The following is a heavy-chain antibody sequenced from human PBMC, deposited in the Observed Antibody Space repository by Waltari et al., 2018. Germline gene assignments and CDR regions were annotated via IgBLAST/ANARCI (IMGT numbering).Heavy chain of an antibody. D-gene: IGHD1-26*01. CDR1: GGSISSSSYY. V-gene: IGHV4-39*01. Sequence: QLQLQESGPGLVKPSETLSLTCTVSGGSISSSSYYWGWISQPPGKGLEWIGSIYYSGSTHYHPSLKSRVTISVDTSKNQFSLKLSSVTAADTAVYYCASPLVGAFDYWGQGTLVTVSS. CDR2: IYYSGST. J-gene: IGHJ4*02. CDR3: ASPLVGAFDY.